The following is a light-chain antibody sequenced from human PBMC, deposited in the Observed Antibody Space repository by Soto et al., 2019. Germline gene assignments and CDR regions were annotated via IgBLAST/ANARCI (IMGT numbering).Light chain of an antibody. CDR2: AAS. V-gene: IGKV1-39*01. CDR3: QQYYSYPQT. Sequence: DIQMTQSPSSLSASVGDRVTITCRASQSISSYLNWYQQKPGKAPKLLIYAASSLQSGVPSRFSGSGSGTDFTLTISSLQSEDFATYYCQQYYSYPQTFGQGTKVDIK. CDR1: QSISSY. J-gene: IGKJ1*01.